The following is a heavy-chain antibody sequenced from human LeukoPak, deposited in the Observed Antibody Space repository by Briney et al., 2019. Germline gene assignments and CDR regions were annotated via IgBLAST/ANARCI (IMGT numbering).Heavy chain of an antibody. Sequence: SETLSLTCTVSGGSISSSSYYWGWIRQPPGTGLEWIGSIYYSGSTYYNPSLKSRVTISVDTPKNQFSLKLSSVTAADTAVYYCARHESSLLHTSYYFDYWGQGTLVTVSS. CDR1: GGSISSSSYY. CDR3: ARHESSLLHTSYYFDY. CDR2: IYYSGST. V-gene: IGHV4-39*01. J-gene: IGHJ4*02. D-gene: IGHD6-6*01.